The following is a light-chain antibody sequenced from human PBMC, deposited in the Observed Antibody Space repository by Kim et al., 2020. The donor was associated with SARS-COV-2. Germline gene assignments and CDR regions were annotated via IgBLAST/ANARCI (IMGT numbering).Light chain of an antibody. Sequence: ELTQPPSASGTPGQRVTISCSGSSSNIGSNPVNWYQQFPGTAPKLLIYTNNQWPSGVPDRFSGSKSGTSTSLAISGLQSEDEADYYCAAWDDSLNGVVFGGGTQLTVL. CDR1: SSNIGSNP. CDR2: TNN. J-gene: IGLJ2*01. CDR3: AAWDDSLNGVV. V-gene: IGLV1-44*01.